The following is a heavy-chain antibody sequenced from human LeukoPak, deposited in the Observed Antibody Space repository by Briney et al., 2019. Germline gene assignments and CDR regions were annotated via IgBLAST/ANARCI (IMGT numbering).Heavy chain of an antibody. CDR2: TYSDDNT. CDR3: ARGSQRAFDI. D-gene: IGHD2-15*01. Sequence: GGSLRLSCAASGFTVSSNYMSWVRQAPGKGLEWVSITYSDDNTYYADSVKGRFAISRDNSKNTLYLQMNSLRAEDTAVYYCARGSQRAFDIWGQGTMVTVSS. V-gene: IGHV3-53*01. J-gene: IGHJ3*02. CDR1: GFTVSSNY.